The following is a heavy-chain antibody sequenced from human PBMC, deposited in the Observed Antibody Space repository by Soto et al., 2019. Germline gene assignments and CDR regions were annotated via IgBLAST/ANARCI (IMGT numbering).Heavy chain of an antibody. J-gene: IGHJ6*02. D-gene: IGHD3-10*01. CDR1: GGSFSSYY. V-gene: IGHV4-39*01. CDR2: IYYSGST. CDR3: TRRYYGSGSYYPLPYYYYYGMDV. Sequence: SETLSLTCAVYGGSFSSYYWGWIRQPPGKGLEWIGSIYYSGSTYYNPSLKSRVTISVDTSKNQFSLKLSSVTAADTAVYYCTRRYYGSGSYYPLPYYYYYGMDVWGQGTTVTVSS.